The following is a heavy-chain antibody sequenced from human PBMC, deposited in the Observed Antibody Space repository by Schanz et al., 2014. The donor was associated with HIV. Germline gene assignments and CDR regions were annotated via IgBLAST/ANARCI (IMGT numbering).Heavy chain of an antibody. D-gene: IGHD3-10*01. V-gene: IGHV1-2*02. CDR3: ARGSLWFGEREDY. CDR2: IHCNGGGT. J-gene: IGHJ4*02. Sequence: QVQLVQSGAEVKKPGASVKVSCKASGYSFSAYQIHWVRQAPGQRPEWMGWIHCNGGGTDYAQKLQASVGMTGDTSINTAYMELTRLRSDDTAVYYCARGSLWFGEREDYWGQGTLVTVSS. CDR1: GYSFSAYQ.